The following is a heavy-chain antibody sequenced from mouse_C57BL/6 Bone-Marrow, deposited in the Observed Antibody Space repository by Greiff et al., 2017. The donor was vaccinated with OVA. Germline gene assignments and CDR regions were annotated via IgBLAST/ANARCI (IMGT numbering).Heavy chain of an antibody. CDR1: GYTFTSYG. CDR3: ARSSYGYDRDAMDY. V-gene: IGHV1-81*01. Sequence: QVHVKQSGAELARPGASVKLSCKASGYTFTSYGISWVKQRTGQGLEWIGEIYPRSGNTYYNEKFKGKATLTADKSSSTAYMELRSLTSEDSAVYFCARSSYGYDRDAMDYWGQGTSVTVSS. D-gene: IGHD2-2*01. CDR2: IYPRSGNT. J-gene: IGHJ4*01.